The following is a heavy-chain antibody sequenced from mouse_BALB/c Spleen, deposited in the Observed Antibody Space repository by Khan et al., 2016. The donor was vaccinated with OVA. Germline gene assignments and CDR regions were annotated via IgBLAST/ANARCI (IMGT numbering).Heavy chain of an antibody. CDR1: GYNFTNYW. CDR2: INPSTGYT. J-gene: IGHJ4*01. CDR3: ARKSNYVYPPDY. D-gene: IGHD2-5*01. V-gene: IGHV1-7*01. Sequence: QVQLKQSGAELAKPGASVKMSCKAPGYNFTNYWMHWVKQRPGQGLEWIGYINPSTGYTENNQKFKDKATLTADKSSSTAYMQLSSLTSEDSAVXYCARKSNYVYPPDYWGHDTSITISS.